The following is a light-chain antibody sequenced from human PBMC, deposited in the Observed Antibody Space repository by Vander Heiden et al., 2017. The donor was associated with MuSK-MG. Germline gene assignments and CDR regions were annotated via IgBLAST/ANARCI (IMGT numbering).Light chain of an antibody. CDR2: QVS. CDR1: QSLLFSDGNTF. J-gene: IGKJ1*01. CDR3: LQGKHCPAT. V-gene: IGKV2-30*01. Sequence: DVVMTQSPLSLPVTLGQPASISCRSSQSLLFSDGNTFLHWFQQRPGQSPRRLIYQVSNRDSGVPDRFSGSGSGTDFTLKISRVEAEDVGVYYCLQGKHCPATFGQGTKVEIK.